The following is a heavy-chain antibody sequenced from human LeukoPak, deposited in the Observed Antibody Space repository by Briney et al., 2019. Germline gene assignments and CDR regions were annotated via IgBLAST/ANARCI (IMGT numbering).Heavy chain of an antibody. D-gene: IGHD2-15*01. Sequence: ASVKVSCKASGYTFTNNGISWMRQAPGHGLEWMGWISAYNDNTNNAQKFQGRVTMTTDTSTSTAYMELGSLRSDDTAVYYCARDMGYCSGGSCPHNAFDIWGQGTMVTVS. CDR1: GYTFTNNG. V-gene: IGHV1-18*01. J-gene: IGHJ3*02. CDR2: ISAYNDNT. CDR3: ARDMGYCSGGSCPHNAFDI.